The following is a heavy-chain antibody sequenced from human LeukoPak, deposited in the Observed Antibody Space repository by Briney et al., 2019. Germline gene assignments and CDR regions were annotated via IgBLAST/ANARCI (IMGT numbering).Heavy chain of an antibody. J-gene: IGHJ4*02. V-gene: IGHV2-5*01. CDR2: IYWNGDK. D-gene: IGHD5/OR15-5a*01. Sequence: SGPTLVKPTQTLTLTCTFSGFSLSTSGVGVGWIRQPPGKALEWLALIYWNGDKRYSPSLKSRLTITKDTSKNQVVLTMTNMDPVDTATYYCAHGVYPQIFDYWGQGTLVTVSS. CDR1: GFSLSTSGVG. CDR3: AHGVYPQIFDY.